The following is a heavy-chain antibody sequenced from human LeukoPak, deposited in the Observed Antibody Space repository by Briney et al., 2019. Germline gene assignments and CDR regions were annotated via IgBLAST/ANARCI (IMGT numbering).Heavy chain of an antibody. CDR2: IKQDGSEK. CDR1: GFTFSSYW. J-gene: IGHJ4*02. CDR3: ARVDVAGDFDY. D-gene: IGHD6-19*01. V-gene: IGHV3-7*01. Sequence: GGSLRLSCAASGFTFSSYWMSWVRQAPGKGLEWVANIKQDGSEKYYVGSVKGRFTISRDNAKNSLYLQMNSLRAEDTAVYYCARVDVAGDFDYWGQGTLVTVSS.